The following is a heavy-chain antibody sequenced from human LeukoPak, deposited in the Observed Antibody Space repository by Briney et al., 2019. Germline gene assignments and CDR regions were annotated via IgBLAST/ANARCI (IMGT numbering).Heavy chain of an antibody. Sequence: PSETLSLTCAVYGGSFSGYYWSWLRQPPGKGLEWIGEINHSGSTNYNPSLKSRVTISVDTSKNQFSLKLSSVTAADTAVYYCASTRVVGYYYMDVWGKGTTVTVSS. CDR2: INHSGST. D-gene: IGHD2-15*01. V-gene: IGHV4-34*01. J-gene: IGHJ6*03. CDR3: ASTRVVGYYYMDV. CDR1: GGSFSGYY.